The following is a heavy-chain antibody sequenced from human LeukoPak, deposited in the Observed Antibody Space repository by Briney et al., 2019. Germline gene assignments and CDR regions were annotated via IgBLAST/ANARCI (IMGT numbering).Heavy chain of an antibody. Sequence: PGGSLRLSCAASGFTFSSYAMSWFRQAPGKGLEGVSAISGSGGSTYYADSVKGRFTISRDNSKNTLYLQMNSLRAEDTAVYYCAKVSGADSSGFFDYWGQGTLVTVSS. J-gene: IGHJ4*02. CDR1: GFTFSSYA. V-gene: IGHV3-23*01. CDR3: AKVSGADSSGFFDY. CDR2: ISGSGGST. D-gene: IGHD3-22*01.